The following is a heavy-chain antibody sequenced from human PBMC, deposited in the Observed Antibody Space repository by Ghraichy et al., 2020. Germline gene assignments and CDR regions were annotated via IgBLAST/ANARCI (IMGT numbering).Heavy chain of an antibody. CDR1: GFTFSSYG. Sequence: GGSLRLSCAASGFTFSSYGMHWVRQAPGKGLEWVAFILYDGSDKYFADSVKGRFTISRDSSRNTVYLQMTSLRAEDTAVYYCAKDAGSRYFDLWGRGTLVTVSS. CDR3: AKDAGSRYFDL. CDR2: ILYDGSDK. J-gene: IGHJ2*01. D-gene: IGHD2-15*01. V-gene: IGHV3-30*02.